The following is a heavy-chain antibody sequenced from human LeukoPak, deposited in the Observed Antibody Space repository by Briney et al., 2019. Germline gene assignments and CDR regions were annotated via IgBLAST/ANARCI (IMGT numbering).Heavy chain of an antibody. Sequence: GASVKVSCKASGYTFTGYYMHWVRQAPGQGLEWMGWINPNSGGTNYAQKFQGRVTMTRDTSISTAYMELSRLGSDDTAVYYCARVIIGGSSSHHYFDYWGQGTLVTVSS. D-gene: IGHD1-26*01. J-gene: IGHJ4*02. CDR3: ARVIIGGSSSHHYFDY. CDR1: GYTFTGYY. V-gene: IGHV1-2*02. CDR2: INPNSGGT.